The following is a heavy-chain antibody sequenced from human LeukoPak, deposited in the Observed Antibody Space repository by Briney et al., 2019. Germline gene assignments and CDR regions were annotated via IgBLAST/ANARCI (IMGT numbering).Heavy chain of an antibody. J-gene: IGHJ4*02. CDR1: GFTFSSYS. CDR3: GSCVDN. Sequence: GGSLRLSCVASGFTFSSYSMSWVRQAPGKGLEWVSHIISSGSTMYYADSVKGRFTISRDNAKNSLYLQMNSLRAEDTAVYYCGSCVDNWGQGTLVTVSS. V-gene: IGHV3-48*01. CDR2: IISSGSTM.